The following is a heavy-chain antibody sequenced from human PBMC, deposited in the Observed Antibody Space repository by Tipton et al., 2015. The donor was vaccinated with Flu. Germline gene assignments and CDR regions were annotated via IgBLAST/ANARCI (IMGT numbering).Heavy chain of an antibody. Sequence: TLSLTCSVSGGSVGSPYCWGWVRRPPGKGLEWIGYIYYSGSTNYNPSLMGRVSISVDTSKNQFSLKLNSMTAADTAVYYCARVRSRWFGESDAFDIWGQGTRVTVSS. V-gene: IGHV4-61*01. CDR3: ARVRSRWFGESDAFDI. CDR2: IYYSGST. J-gene: IGHJ3*02. D-gene: IGHD3-10*01. CDR1: GGSVGSPYC.